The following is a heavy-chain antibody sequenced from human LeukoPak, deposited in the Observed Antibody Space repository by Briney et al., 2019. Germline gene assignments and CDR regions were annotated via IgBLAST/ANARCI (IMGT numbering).Heavy chain of an antibody. CDR1: GGTFSSYA. CDR3: ARDLSRDYRTGWLFDP. V-gene: IGHV1-69*13. Sequence: GASVKVSCTASGGTFSSYAISWVRQAPGQGLEWMGGITPIFGTANYAQKFQGRVTITADESTSTAYMELSSLRSEDTAVYYCARDLSRDYRTGWLFDPWGQGTLVTVSS. D-gene: IGHD6-25*01. J-gene: IGHJ5*02. CDR2: ITPIFGTA.